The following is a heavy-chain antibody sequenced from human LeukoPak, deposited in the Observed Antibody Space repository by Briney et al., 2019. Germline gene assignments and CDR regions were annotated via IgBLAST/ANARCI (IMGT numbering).Heavy chain of an antibody. CDR1: GFTFSTYW. Sequence: GGSLRLSCAASGFTFSTYWMHWVRQAPGKGLVWVSRIRSDGGTNYADSVKGRFTISRDNAKKTVSLQMNSLRPEDTGVYYCARAPSEIGGYYPEYFRHWGQGTLVTVSS. CDR3: ARAPSEIGGYYPEYFRH. D-gene: IGHD3-22*01. CDR2: IRSDGGT. J-gene: IGHJ1*01. V-gene: IGHV3-74*01.